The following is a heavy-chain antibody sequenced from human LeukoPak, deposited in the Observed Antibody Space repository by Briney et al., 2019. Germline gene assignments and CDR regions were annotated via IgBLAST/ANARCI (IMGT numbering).Heavy chain of an antibody. CDR3: ARDILAGVYDAFDL. V-gene: IGHV3-53*01. J-gene: IGHJ3*01. CDR2: IYSGGST. Sequence: GGSLRLSCAASGFTVSSNYVSWVRQAPGKGLEWVSVIYSGGSTYYADSVKGRFTISRDNSKNTLYLQMNSLRAEDTAVYYCARDILAGVYDAFDLWGQGTMVTVSS. CDR1: GFTVSSNY. D-gene: IGHD2-15*01.